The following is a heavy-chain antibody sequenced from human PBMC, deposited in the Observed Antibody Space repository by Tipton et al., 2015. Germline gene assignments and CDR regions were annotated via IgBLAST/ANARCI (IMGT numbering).Heavy chain of an antibody. CDR3: ARGFGDPYWYFDL. CDR2: IYYSGST. V-gene: IGHV4-31*03. CDR1: GASVSSGGYY. J-gene: IGHJ2*01. Sequence: TLSLTCTVSGASVSSGGYYWSWIRQHPGKGLEWIAYIYYSGSTYYNPSLKSRVTISVDTSKSQFSLTLTSVTAADTAVYYCARGFGDPYWYFDLWGRGTLVTVSS. D-gene: IGHD4-17*01.